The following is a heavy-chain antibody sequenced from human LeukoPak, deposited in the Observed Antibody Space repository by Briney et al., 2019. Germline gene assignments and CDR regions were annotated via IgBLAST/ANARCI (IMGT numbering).Heavy chain of an antibody. CDR1: GFIFSSYG. J-gene: IGHJ4*02. V-gene: IGHV3-33*01. Sequence: GGSLRLSCAASGFIFSSYGMHWVRQAPGKGLEWVATIWYDGSNKDYADSVKGRFTISRDNSKNTLYLQMNSLRAEDTAVYYCARAKWGARYSSDYWGQGTLVTVSS. D-gene: IGHD5-18*01. CDR2: IWYDGSNK. CDR3: ARAKWGARYSSDY.